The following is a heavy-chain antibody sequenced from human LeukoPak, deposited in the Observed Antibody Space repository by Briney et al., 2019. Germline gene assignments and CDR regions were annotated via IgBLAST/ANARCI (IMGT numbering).Heavy chain of an antibody. CDR2: IRYDGNDK. CDR1: GFTFSSYG. D-gene: IGHD3-3*01. J-gene: IGHJ6*04. V-gene: IGHV3-30*02. Sequence: PGGSLRLSCAASGFTFSSYGMHWVRQAPGKGLEWVAFIRYDGNDKYYADSVKGRFTISRDKSKNTLYLQMNSLRAEDTAVYYCARVWDTIFGVVNGAVDVWGKGTTVTVSS. CDR3: ARVWDTIFGVVNGAVDV.